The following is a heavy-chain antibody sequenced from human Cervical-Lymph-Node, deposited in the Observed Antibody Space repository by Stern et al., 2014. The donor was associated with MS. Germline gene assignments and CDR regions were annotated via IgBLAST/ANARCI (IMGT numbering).Heavy chain of an antibody. J-gene: IGHJ5*02. D-gene: IGHD1-14*01. CDR2: IYWDGEK. V-gene: IGHV2-5*02. CDR1: GFSLTTSGVG. CDR3: AHKPTGAGVAAYNWSDP. Sequence: QVTLKESGPTLVKPTQTLTLTCTFSGFSLTTSGVGVGWIRQPPGKALEWLALIYWDGEKRENPSLKNRLTTTKETTKNTVVLTMTNLDPVDTATYFCAHKPTGAGVAAYNWSDPWGQGFLVIGSP.